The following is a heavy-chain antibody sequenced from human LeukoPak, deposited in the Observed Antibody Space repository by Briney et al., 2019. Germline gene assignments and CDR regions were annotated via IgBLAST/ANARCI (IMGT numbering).Heavy chain of an antibody. D-gene: IGHD6-19*01. CDR3: ARALHSSGWSYGMDV. CDR2: MNPNSGNT. CDR1: GYTFTSYD. V-gene: IGHV1-8*01. J-gene: IGHJ6*02. Sequence: ASVKVSCKASGYTFTSYDINWVRRATGQGLEWMGWMNPNSGNTGYAQKFQGRVTMTRNTSISTAYMELSSLRSEDTAVYYCARALHSSGWSYGMDVWGQGTTVTVSS.